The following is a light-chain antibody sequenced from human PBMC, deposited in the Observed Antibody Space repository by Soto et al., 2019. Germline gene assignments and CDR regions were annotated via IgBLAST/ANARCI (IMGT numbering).Light chain of an antibody. J-gene: IGKJ5*01. CDR3: QQYNNWPPIT. CDR1: QSVSSN. V-gene: IGKV3-15*01. Sequence: EVVMTQSPGTLSVSPGERATLSCRASQSVSSNLAWYQQKPGQAPRLLIHGASTRATGIPARFSGSGSGTEFTLTISSLQSEDFAVYYCQQYNNWPPITFGQGTRLEIK. CDR2: GAS.